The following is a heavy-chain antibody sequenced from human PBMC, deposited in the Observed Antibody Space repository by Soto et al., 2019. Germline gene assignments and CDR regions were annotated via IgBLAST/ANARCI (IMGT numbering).Heavy chain of an antibody. V-gene: IGHV1-69*02. J-gene: IGHJ6*02. Sequence: QVQLVQSGAEVKKPGSSVKVSCKASGGTFSSYTISWVRQAPGQGREWMGRIIPILGIANYAQKFQGRVTITADKSTSTAYMERSSLRSEDTAVYYCAIAVAGTHGMDVWGQGTTVTVSS. CDR3: AIAVAGTHGMDV. CDR1: GGTFSSYT. D-gene: IGHD6-19*01. CDR2: IIPILGIA.